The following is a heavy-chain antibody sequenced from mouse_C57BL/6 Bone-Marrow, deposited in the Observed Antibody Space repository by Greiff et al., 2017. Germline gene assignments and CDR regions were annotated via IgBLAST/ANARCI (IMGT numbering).Heavy chain of an antibody. CDR2: ISYSGST. CDR1: GYSITSGYD. CDR3: ARDGATVVEGLYWYFDV. Sequence: EVQLQESGPGMVKPSQSLSLTCTVTGYSITSGYDWHWIRHFPGNKLEWMGYISYSGSTNYNPSLKSRISITHDTSKNHFFLKLNSVTTEDTATYYCARDGATVVEGLYWYFDVWGTGTTVTVSS. J-gene: IGHJ1*03. V-gene: IGHV3-1*01. D-gene: IGHD1-1*01.